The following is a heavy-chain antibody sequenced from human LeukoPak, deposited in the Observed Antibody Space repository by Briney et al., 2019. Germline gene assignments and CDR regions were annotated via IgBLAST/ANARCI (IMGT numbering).Heavy chain of an antibody. V-gene: IGHV1-2*02. CDR3: ARAGLGYSSSWGYYYYMDV. CDR1: GYTFTGYY. D-gene: IGHD6-13*01. J-gene: IGHJ6*03. Sequence: ASVKVSCKASGYTFTGYYMHWVRQAPGQGLEWMGWINPNSGGTNYAQRFQGRVTMTRDTSISTVYMELSRLRSDDTAVYYCARAGLGYSSSWGYYYYMDVWGKGTTVTVSS. CDR2: INPNSGGT.